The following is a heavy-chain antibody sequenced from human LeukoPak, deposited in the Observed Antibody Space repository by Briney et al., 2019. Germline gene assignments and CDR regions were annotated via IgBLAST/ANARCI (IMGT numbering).Heavy chain of an antibody. CDR3: ARHDGSGWPIDY. CDR2: IYYSGST. CDR1: GGSISSYY. Sequence: SETLSLTCTVSGGSISSYYWSWIRQPPGKGPEWIGYIYYSGSTNYNPSLKSRVTISVDTSKNQFSLKLSSVTAADTAVYYCARHDGSGWPIDYWGQGTLVTVSS. V-gene: IGHV4-59*08. J-gene: IGHJ4*02. D-gene: IGHD6-19*01.